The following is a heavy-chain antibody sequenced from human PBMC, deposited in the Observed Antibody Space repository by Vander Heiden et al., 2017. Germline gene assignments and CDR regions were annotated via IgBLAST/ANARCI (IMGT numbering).Heavy chain of an antibody. D-gene: IGHD6-19*01. CDR3: ARGPLDSSGWYGLD. V-gene: IGHV3-53*01. J-gene: IGHJ4*02. Sequence: EVQLVESGGGLIQPGGYLRLSCAASGFTVSRHYMSWVRQAPGKGLEWVSVIYSGGSTYYVDSVKGRFTISRDNSKNTLYLQMNSLRAEDTAVYYCARGPLDSSGWYGLDWGQGTLVTVSS. CDR1: GFTVSRHY. CDR2: IYSGGST.